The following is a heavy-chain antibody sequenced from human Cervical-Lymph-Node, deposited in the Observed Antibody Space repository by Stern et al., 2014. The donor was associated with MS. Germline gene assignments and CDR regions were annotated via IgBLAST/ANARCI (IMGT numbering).Heavy chain of an antibody. V-gene: IGHV3-9*01. D-gene: IGHD3-16*02. Sequence: EVQLVESGGGSVQPGRSLRLSCAASGFTFDACAMHWVRQAPGMGLEWVSGISWNSNNIGYADSVRGRFTISRDNAKNSLYLQMNGLRPEDTALYYCAKDISERHYYFDSWGEGTLVTVSS. CDR3: AKDISERHYYFDS. CDR1: GFTFDACA. J-gene: IGHJ4*02. CDR2: ISWNSNNI.